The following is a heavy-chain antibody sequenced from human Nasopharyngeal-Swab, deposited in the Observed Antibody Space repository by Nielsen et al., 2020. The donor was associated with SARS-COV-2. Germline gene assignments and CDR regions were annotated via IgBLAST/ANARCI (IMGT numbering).Heavy chain of an antibody. CDR2: IYYSGST. Sequence: SETLSLTCTVSGGSISSSSYYWGWIRQPPGKGLEWIGSIYYSGSTYYNPSLKSRVTISVDTSKNQFSLKLSSVTAAETAVYYCARHRGLRSYYHGMDVWGQGTTVTVSS. V-gene: IGHV4-39*01. J-gene: IGHJ6*02. D-gene: IGHD4-17*01. CDR3: ARHRGLRSYYHGMDV. CDR1: GGSISSSSYY.